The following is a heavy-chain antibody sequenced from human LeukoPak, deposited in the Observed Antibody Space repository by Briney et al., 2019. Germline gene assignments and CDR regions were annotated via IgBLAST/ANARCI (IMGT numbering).Heavy chain of an antibody. Sequence: SETLSLTCAVYGGSFSGYYWSWIRQPPGKGLEWIGEMNHSGSTNYNPSLKSRVTISVDTSKNQFSLKLSSVTAADTAVYYCASSTDGDISIAAAGTSLRWFDPWGQGTLVTVSS. CDR3: ASSTDGDISIAAAGTSLRWFDP. CDR2: MNHSGST. J-gene: IGHJ5*02. CDR1: GGSFSGYY. V-gene: IGHV4-34*01. D-gene: IGHD6-13*01.